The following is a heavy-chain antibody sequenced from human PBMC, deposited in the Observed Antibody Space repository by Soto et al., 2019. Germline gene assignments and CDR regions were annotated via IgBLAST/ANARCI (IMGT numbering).Heavy chain of an antibody. CDR3: ARERSRYDRSGYYRPDY. CDR1: GDTFSTYS. Sequence: SVKVSCKVSGDTFSTYSISWVRQAPGQGLEWLGGIIPILGTPSYAQSFQGRVTITADKSTSTAYMELSSLRSEDTAVYYCARERSRYDRSGYYRPDYWGQGTLVTVSS. J-gene: IGHJ4*02. D-gene: IGHD3-22*01. CDR2: IIPILGTP. V-gene: IGHV1-69*08.